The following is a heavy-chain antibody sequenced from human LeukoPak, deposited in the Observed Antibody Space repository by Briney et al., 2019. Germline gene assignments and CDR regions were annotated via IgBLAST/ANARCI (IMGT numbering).Heavy chain of an antibody. CDR1: GYTFTSYG. CDR3: ARNGHIVGGRYNWNYVRIEAFDI. CDR2: ISAYNGNT. D-gene: IGHD1-7*01. J-gene: IGHJ3*02. Sequence: LGASVKVSCKASGYTFTSYGISWVRQAPGQGLEWMGWISAYNGNTNYAQKLQGRVTMTTDTSTSTAYMGLRSLRSDDTAVYYCARNGHIVGGRYNWNYVRIEAFDIWGQGTMVTVSS. V-gene: IGHV1-18*01.